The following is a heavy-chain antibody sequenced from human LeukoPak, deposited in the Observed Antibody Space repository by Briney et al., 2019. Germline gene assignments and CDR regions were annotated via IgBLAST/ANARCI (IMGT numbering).Heavy chain of an antibody. CDR3: ARHVAVVITKGPGSSWFDP. Sequence: SETLSLTCTVSGGSISSSSYYWGWIRQPPGKGLEWIGSIYYSGSTYYNPSLKSRVTISVDTSKNQFSLKLSSVTAADTAVYYCARHVAVVITKGPGSSWFDPWGQGTLVTVSS. CDR2: IYYSGST. D-gene: IGHD3-22*01. V-gene: IGHV4-39*01. J-gene: IGHJ5*02. CDR1: GGSISSSSYY.